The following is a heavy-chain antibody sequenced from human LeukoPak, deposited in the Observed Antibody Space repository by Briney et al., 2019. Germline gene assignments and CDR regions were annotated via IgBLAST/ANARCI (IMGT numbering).Heavy chain of an antibody. CDR3: ARDEDSSSWSHGYYYYGMDV. J-gene: IGHJ6*02. CDR2: ISSSSSYI. V-gene: IGHV3-21*01. D-gene: IGHD6-13*01. CDR1: GFTFSSYS. Sequence: PGGSLRLSCAASGFTFSSYSMNWVRQAPGKGLEWVSSISSSSSYIYYADSVKGRFTISGDNAKNSLYLQMNSLRAEDTAVYYCARDEDSSSWSHGYYYYGMDVWGQGTTVTVSS.